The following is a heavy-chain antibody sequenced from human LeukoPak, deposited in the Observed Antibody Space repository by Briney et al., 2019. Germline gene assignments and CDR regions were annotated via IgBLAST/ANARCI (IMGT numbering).Heavy chain of an antibody. J-gene: IGHJ4*02. CDR3: ARDLTDTAVVTVN. CDR1: GFTFSSYA. CDR2: ISYDGSNK. V-gene: IGHV3-30*04. D-gene: IGHD5-18*01. Sequence: GRSLRLSCAASGFTFSSYAMHWVRQAPGKGLEWVAVISYDGSNKYYADSVKGRFTISRDNSKNTLYLQMNSLRAEDTAVYYCARDLTDTAVVTVNWGQGTLVTVSS.